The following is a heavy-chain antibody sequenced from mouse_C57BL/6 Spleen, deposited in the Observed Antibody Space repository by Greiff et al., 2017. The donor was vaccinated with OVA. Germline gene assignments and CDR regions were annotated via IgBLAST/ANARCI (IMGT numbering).Heavy chain of an antibody. Sequence: VQLQQSGAELARPGASVKMSCKASGYTFTSYTMHWVKQRPGQGLEWIGYINPSSGYTKYNQKFKDKATLTADKSSSTAYMQLSSLTSEDSAVYYCARTDYYGSSHPYFDYWGQGTTLTVSS. D-gene: IGHD1-1*01. V-gene: IGHV1-4*01. CDR1: GYTFTSYT. J-gene: IGHJ2*01. CDR3: ARTDYYGSSHPYFDY. CDR2: INPSSGYT.